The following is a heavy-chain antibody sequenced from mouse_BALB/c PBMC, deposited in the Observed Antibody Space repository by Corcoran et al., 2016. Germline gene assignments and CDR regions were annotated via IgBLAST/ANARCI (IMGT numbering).Heavy chain of an antibody. CDR1: GYTFTDYN. CDR2: INPNNGGT. J-gene: IGHJ3*01. CDR3: ARKDYGSSSWFAY. V-gene: IGHV1-18*01. Sequence: EVLLQQSGPVLVKPGASVKIPCKASGYTFTDYNMDWVKQSHGKSLEWIGDINPNNGGTIYNQKFKGKATLTVDKSSSTAYMELRSLTSEDTAVYYCARKDYGSSSWFAYWGQGTLVTVSA. D-gene: IGHD1-1*01.